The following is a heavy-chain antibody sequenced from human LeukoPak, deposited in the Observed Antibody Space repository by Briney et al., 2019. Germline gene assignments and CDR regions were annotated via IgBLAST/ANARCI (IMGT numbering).Heavy chain of an antibody. CDR2: ISWNSGSI. CDR3: AKDTSVGAVALDY. J-gene: IGHJ4*02. CDR1: GFTFDDYA. D-gene: IGHD6-19*01. Sequence: PGRSLRLSCAASGFTFDDYAMHWVRQAPGKGLEWVSGISWNSGSIGYADSVKGRFTISRDNAKNSLYLQMNSLRAEDTALYYCAKDTSVGAVALDYWGQGTLVTVSS. V-gene: IGHV3-9*01.